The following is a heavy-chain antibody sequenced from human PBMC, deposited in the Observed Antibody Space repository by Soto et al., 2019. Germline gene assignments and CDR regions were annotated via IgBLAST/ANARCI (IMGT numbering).Heavy chain of an antibody. CDR1: GFTFSDYY. Sequence: GGSLRLSCAASGFTFSDYYMSWIRQAPGKGLEWVSYISSSGGTIYYAVSVKGRFTISRDIAKNSLYLQMNSLRTEDTTVYYCVRDLDGYDSFAFDIWGQGTMVTVSS. J-gene: IGHJ3*02. CDR2: ISSSGGTI. CDR3: VRDLDGYDSFAFDI. V-gene: IGHV3-11*01. D-gene: IGHD5-12*01.